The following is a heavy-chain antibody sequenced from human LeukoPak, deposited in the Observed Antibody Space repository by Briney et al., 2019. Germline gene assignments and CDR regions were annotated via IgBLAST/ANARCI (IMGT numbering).Heavy chain of an antibody. CDR2: ISGGGGST. V-gene: IGHV3-23*01. Sequence: PGGSLRLSCAASGFTFSSYAMSWVRQAPGKGLEWVSAISGGGGSTYYADSVKGRFTISRDNSKNTLYLQMNSLRAEDTAVYYCANPGAITFGGVIAWGQGTLVTVSS. D-gene: IGHD3-16*01. CDR1: GFTFSSYA. J-gene: IGHJ5*02. CDR3: ANPGAITFGGVIA.